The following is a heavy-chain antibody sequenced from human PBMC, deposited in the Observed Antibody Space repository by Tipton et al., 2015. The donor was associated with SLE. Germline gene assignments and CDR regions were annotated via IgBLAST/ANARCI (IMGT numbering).Heavy chain of an antibody. CDR1: GGSISSYY. J-gene: IGHJ3*02. V-gene: IGHV4-59*01. CDR3: ARVALDAFDI. CDR2: IYYSGST. Sequence: TLSLTCTVSGGSISSYYWSWIRRPPGKGLEWIGYIYYSGSTNYNPSLKSRVTISVDTSKNQFSLKLSSVTAADTAVYYCARVALDAFDIWGQGTMVTVSS.